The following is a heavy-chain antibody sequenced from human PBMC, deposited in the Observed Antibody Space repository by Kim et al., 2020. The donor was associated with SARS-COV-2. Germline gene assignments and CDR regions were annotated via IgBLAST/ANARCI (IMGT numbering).Heavy chain of an antibody. CDR2: GST. J-gene: IGHJ4*02. D-gene: IGHD3-10*01. V-gene: IGHV4-34*01. Sequence: GSTNYNPALKSRVTIAVDTSKNQFSRKLSSVTAADTAVYYCATKPGSQGYWGQGTLVTVSS. CDR3: ATKPGSQGY.